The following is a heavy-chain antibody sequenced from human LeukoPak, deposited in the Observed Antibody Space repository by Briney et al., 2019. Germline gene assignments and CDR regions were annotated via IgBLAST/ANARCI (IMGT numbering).Heavy chain of an antibody. Sequence: SETLSLTCTVSGYSISSGYYWGWIRQPPGKGLEWIGSIYHSGRTFYNPSLKSRVTISVDTSKNQFSLKLTSVTAADTAVYYCARDLANYDILTGYDTPFDYWGQGTLVTVYS. CDR2: IYHSGRT. CDR3: ARDLANYDILTGYDTPFDY. CDR1: GYSISSGYY. J-gene: IGHJ4*02. V-gene: IGHV4-38-2*02. D-gene: IGHD3-9*01.